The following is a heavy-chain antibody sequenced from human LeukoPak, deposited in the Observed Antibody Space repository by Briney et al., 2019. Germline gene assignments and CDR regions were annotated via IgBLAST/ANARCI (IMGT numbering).Heavy chain of an antibody. Sequence: ASVKVSCKASGGTFSNYAIGWVRQAPGQRLEWMGWINAGNGNTKYSQEFQDRVTITRDTSASTAYMELSSLRSEDMAVYYCARARYETRIWPKSRYDYYHYMDVWGKGTTVTVSS. J-gene: IGHJ6*03. V-gene: IGHV1-3*03. CDR2: INAGNGNT. CDR3: ARARYETRIWPKSRYDYYHYMDV. CDR1: GGTFSNYA. D-gene: IGHD3-3*01.